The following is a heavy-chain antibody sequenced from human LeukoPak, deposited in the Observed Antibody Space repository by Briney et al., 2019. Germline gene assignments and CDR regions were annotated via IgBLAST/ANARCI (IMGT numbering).Heavy chain of an antibody. J-gene: IGHJ4*02. D-gene: IGHD3-16*01. V-gene: IGHV1-2*02. CDR2: INPNSGGT. CDR3: ARDLPRFGGWLSV. CDR1: GYTFTSYS. Sequence: GASVKVSCKASGYTFTSYSMHWVRQAPGQGLEWMGWINPNSGGTDYAQKFQGRVTMTRDTSISTAYIELSRLRSDDTAVYYCARDLPRFGGWLSVWGQGTLVTVSS.